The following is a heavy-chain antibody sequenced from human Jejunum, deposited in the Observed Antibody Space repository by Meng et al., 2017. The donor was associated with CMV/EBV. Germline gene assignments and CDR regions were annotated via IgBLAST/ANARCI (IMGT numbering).Heavy chain of an antibody. CDR1: GFTFSTYA. J-gene: IGHJ4*02. V-gene: IGHV3-30-3*01. D-gene: IGHD1-1*01. CDR2: ISYDGSKK. Sequence: QVQLVESGGGVVQPGRSLRLPCAASGFTFSTYAMHWVRQAPGKGLEWVAAISYDGSKKYYGDSVKGRFTISRDNSKNTLYLQMDSLRIEDTAIYYCAKDPGERKLFDYWGQGALVTVSS. CDR3: AKDPGERKLFDY.